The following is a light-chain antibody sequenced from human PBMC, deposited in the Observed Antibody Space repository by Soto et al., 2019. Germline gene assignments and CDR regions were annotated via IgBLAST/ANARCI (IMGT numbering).Light chain of an antibody. V-gene: IGKV2D-29*01. Sequence: DIVMTQTPLALSVTPGQPASISCKSSQSLLHSDGKTYLYWYLQKAGQPPQLLIYEVSNRFYGVPDRFSGSASGTDFTLKISRVEAEDVGIYYCMQSIQLPLTFGGGTKVEIK. J-gene: IGKJ4*01. CDR2: EVS. CDR3: MQSIQLPLT. CDR1: QSLLHSDGKTY.